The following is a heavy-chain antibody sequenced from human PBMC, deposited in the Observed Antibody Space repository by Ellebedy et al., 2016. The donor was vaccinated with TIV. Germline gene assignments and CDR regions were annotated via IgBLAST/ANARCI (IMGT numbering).Heavy chain of an antibody. Sequence: GESLKISCAASGFSVNSYSMKWVRQAPGKGLEWVSYISSRSSTIYYTDSVKGRFTISRDNGKNSLFLQMNSLRDEDTAMYFCTLNWNDSPVGGLDVWGQGTTVTVSS. CDR3: TLNWNDSPVGGLDV. J-gene: IGHJ6*02. V-gene: IGHV3-48*02. CDR2: ISSRSSTI. D-gene: IGHD1-1*01. CDR1: GFSVNSYS.